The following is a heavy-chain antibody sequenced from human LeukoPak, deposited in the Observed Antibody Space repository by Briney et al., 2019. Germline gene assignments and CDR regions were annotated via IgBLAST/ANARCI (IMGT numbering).Heavy chain of an antibody. J-gene: IGHJ6*04. CDR1: GFTFDDYG. D-gene: IGHD3-10*02. CDR3: AELGITMIGGV. Sequence: GGSLRLSCAASGFTFDDYGMSWVRQAPGKGLEWVANMKPDGSEIFYVDSVKGRFTISRDNAMNTLYLQMNSLRAEDTAVYYCAELGITMIGGVWGKGTTVTISS. CDR2: MKPDGSEI. V-gene: IGHV3-7*01.